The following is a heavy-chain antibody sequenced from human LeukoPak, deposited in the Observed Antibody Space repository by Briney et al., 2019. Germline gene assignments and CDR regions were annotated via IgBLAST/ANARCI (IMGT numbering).Heavy chain of an antibody. V-gene: IGHV4-30-2*01. CDR3: ARYSYGMDV. CDR1: GGSISSGGYS. Sequence: SETLSLTCAVSGGSISSGGYSWSWIRQPPGKGLEWIGYIYHSGSTYYNPSLKSRVTISVDRSKNQFSLQLNSVTPEDTAVYYCARYSYGMDVWGQGTTVTVSS. CDR2: IYHSGST. J-gene: IGHJ6*02.